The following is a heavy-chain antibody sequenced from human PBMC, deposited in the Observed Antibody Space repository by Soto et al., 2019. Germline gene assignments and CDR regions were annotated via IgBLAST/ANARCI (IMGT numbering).Heavy chain of an antibody. V-gene: IGHV1-69*01. CDR2: IIPIFGAS. D-gene: IGHD3-22*01. CDR3: ARDRRSGWAHDACDV. Sequence: QVHLVQSGAEMKKPGSSVRVSCEASGGTFSTSGFGWVRQAPGQGLEWMGGIIPIFGASNYAPKFQGRITISADESTSTSNVEMSGLKSEDTARYYFARDRRSGWAHDACDVWGLGTLIIVSS. J-gene: IGHJ3*01. CDR1: GGTFSTSG.